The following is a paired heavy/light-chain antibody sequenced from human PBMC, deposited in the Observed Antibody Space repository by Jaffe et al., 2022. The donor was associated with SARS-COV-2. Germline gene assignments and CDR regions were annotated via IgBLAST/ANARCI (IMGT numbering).Heavy chain of an antibody. CDR3: ARVLGIFGMPSHYYYYGMDV. J-gene: IGHJ6*02. V-gene: IGHV4-34*01. CDR2: INHSGST. D-gene: IGHD3-3*01. CDR1: GGSFSGYY. Sequence: QVQLQQWGAGLLKPSETLSLTCAVYGGSFSGYYWSWIRQPPGKGLEWIGEINHSGSTNYNPSLKSRVTISVDTSKNQFSLKLSSVTAADTAVYYCARVLGIFGMPSHYYYYGMDVWGQGTTVTVSS.
Light chain of an antibody. V-gene: IGKV3-11*01. CDR2: DAS. J-gene: IGKJ3*01. CDR1: QSVSSY. CDR3: QQRSNSPFT. Sequence: EIVLTQSPATLSLSPGERATLSCRASQSVSSYLAWYQQKPGQAPRLLIYDASNRATGIPARFSGSGSGTDFTLTISSLEPEDFAVYYCQQRSNSPFTFGPGTKVDIK.